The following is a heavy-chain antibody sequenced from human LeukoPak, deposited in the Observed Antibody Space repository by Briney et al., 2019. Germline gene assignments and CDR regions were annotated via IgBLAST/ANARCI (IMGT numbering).Heavy chain of an antibody. CDR3: ATAQVGAPTDS. V-gene: IGHV3-74*01. CDR2: VHGDGYSI. Sequence: GALRLSCTASGFPFSSYAIYWVRQAPGKGLVWVARVHGDGYSISYADSVRGRFTISRDNAKDTLYLHMNSLRPEDTAMYYCATAQVGAPTDSWGQGTRVTVSS. J-gene: IGHJ4*02. CDR1: GFPFSSYA. D-gene: IGHD1-26*01.